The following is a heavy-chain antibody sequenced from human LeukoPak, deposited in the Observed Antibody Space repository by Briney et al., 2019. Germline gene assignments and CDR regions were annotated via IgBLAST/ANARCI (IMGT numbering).Heavy chain of an antibody. CDR3: ARLHCTTSCYVDY. D-gene: IGHD2-2*01. Sequence: SQTLSLTCAISGDSVSSNSAAWNWIRQSPSRGLERLGRTYRRSKWSNDYAPSVKSRIIINPDTSKNQCSLQLNSVTPEDTAVYYCARLHCTTSCYVDYWGQGTLVTVSS. J-gene: IGHJ4*02. V-gene: IGHV6-1*01. CDR2: TYRRSKWSN. CDR1: GDSVSSNSAA.